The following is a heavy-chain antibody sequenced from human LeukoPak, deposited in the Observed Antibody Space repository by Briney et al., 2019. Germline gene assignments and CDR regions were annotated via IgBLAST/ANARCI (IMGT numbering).Heavy chain of an antibody. Sequence: ASVKVSCKASGYTFTTYAMNWVRQAPGQGLEWMGWINTNTGNPTCAQGFTGRFVFSLDTSVSTAYLQISSLKAEDTAVYYCARGYCSGGSCSLVDYWGQGTLVTVSS. CDR3: ARGYCSGGSCSLVDY. CDR1: GYTFTTYA. CDR2: INTNTGNP. D-gene: IGHD2-15*01. V-gene: IGHV7-4-1*02. J-gene: IGHJ4*02.